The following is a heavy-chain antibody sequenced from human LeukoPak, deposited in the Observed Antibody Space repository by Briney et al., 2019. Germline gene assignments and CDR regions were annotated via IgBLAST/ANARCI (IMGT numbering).Heavy chain of an antibody. V-gene: IGHV5-51*01. CDR1: GYSFTSYW. Sequence: GESLKISCKGSGYSFTSYWIGWVRQMPGKGLEWMGIIYPGDSDTRYSPSFQGQVTISADKSISTAYLQWSSLKASDTAMYYCARQSRQPDITRAFDIWGQGTMVTVSS. D-gene: IGHD3-3*01. CDR3: ARQSRQPDITRAFDI. CDR2: IYPGDSDT. J-gene: IGHJ3*02.